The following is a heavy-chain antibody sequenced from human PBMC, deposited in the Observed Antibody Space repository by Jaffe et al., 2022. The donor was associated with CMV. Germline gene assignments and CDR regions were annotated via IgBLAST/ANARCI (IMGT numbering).Heavy chain of an antibody. CDR1: GFTFSSYA. Sequence: EVQLVESGGGLVQPGGSLRLSCAASGFTFSSYAMSWVRQAPGKGLEWVSAISGSGGSTYYADSVKGRFTISRDNSKNTLYLQMNSLRAEDTAVYYCAKDMATGILTTVTTFDYWGQGTLVTVSS. CDR3: AKDMATGILTTVTTFDY. CDR2: ISGSGGST. J-gene: IGHJ4*02. D-gene: IGHD4-17*01. V-gene: IGHV3-23*04.